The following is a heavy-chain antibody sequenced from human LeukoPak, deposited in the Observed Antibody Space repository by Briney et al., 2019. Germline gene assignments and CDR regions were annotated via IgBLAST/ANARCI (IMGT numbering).Heavy chain of an antibody. J-gene: IGHJ3*01. V-gene: IGHV4-59*11. CDR1: CGSISSHY. Sequence: SETLSLTCTVSCGSISSHYWSWIRQPPGKGLEWSGYIYYTGSTNYNPSLKPRVTISVDTSKNQFSLKLTSVTAADTAVYYCAIANYNPSVKTRVTISLDTSMIQFAMTLNSATALKTTVDSGARVDYYDSSSRAAFDDWGQGKIVTVSS. CDR3: AIANYNPSVKTRVTISLDTSMIQFAMTLNSATALKTTVDSGARVDYYDSSSRAAFDD. D-gene: IGHD4/OR15-4a*01. CDR2: IYYTGST.